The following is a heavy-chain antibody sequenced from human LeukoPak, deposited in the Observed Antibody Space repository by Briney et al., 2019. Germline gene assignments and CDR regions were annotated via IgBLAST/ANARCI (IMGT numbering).Heavy chain of an antibody. J-gene: IGHJ4*02. D-gene: IGHD1-26*01. Sequence: GASVKVSCKASGYTFTGYYMHWVRQAPGQGLEWMGWINTNTGNPTYAQDFTGRFVFSLDTSVSTAYLQISSLKAEDTAVYYCARESLYSGSYFDYWGQGTLVTVSS. V-gene: IGHV7-4-1*02. CDR2: INTNTGNP. CDR3: ARESLYSGSYFDY. CDR1: GYTFTGYY.